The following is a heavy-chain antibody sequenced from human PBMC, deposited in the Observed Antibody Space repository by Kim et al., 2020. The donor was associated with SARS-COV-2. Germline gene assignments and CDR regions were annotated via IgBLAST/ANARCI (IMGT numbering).Heavy chain of an antibody. V-gene: IGHV4-59*13. J-gene: IGHJ4*02. CDR3: ARGGWSLDY. CDR2: IYYTGST. D-gene: IGHD3-10*01. Sequence: SETLSLTCTVSGGSISSFYWSWIRQPPAKGLEWIGYIYYTGSTNYNPSLESRVTISVDTSKNQFSLKLSSVTAADTAVYYCARGGWSLDYWGQGTLVTVSS. CDR1: GGSISSFY.